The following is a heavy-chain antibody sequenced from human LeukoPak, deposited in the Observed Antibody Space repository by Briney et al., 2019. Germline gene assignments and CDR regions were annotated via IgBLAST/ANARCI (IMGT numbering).Heavy chain of an antibody. CDR1: GGSISSGGYS. V-gene: IGHV4-30-4*07. CDR2: IYYSGST. Sequence: PSETLSLTCAVSGGSISSGGYSWSWIRQPPGKGLEWIGYIYYSGSTYYNPSLKSRVTISVDTSKNQFSLKLSSVTAADTAVYFCAEQPPSNYWCKTSFGEYYYFYMGGWGKGAT. J-gene: IGHJ6*03. CDR3: AEQPPSNYWCKTSFGEYYYFYMGG. D-gene: IGHD2-2*01.